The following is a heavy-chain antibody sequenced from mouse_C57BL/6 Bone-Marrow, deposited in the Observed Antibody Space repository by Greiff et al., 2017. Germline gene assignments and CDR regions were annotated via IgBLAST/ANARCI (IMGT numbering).Heavy chain of an antibody. CDR1: GYTFTSYD. CDR2: IYPRDGST. V-gene: IGHV1-85*01. CDR3: TRLEFDGSSGDLYFDV. J-gene: IGHJ1*03. Sequence: VQLVESGPELVKPGASVKLSCKASGYTFTSYDINWVKQRPGQGLEWIGWIYPRDGSTKYNEKLKGKATLTVDTYSSTAYMERHSLTSEDSAVYFCTRLEFDGSSGDLYFDVWGTGTTVTVSS. D-gene: IGHD1-1*01.